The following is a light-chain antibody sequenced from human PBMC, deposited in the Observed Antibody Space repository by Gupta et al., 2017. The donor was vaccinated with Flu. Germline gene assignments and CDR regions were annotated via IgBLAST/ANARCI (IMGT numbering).Light chain of an antibody. J-gene: IGLJ1*01. CDR3: SSYAGSATLV. V-gene: IGLV2-23*02. Sequence: SLTISCHGTSCDVGNYTLVSWYQQPPGKAPKLMIYEVTKRPPSVSDRFSGSKSGNTASLTISGLQAEDEADYFCSSYAGSATLVFGTGTKV. CDR1: SCDVGNYTL. CDR2: EVT.